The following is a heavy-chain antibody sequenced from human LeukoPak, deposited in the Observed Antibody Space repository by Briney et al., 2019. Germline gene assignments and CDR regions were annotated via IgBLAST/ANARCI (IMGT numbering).Heavy chain of an antibody. J-gene: IGHJ3*02. V-gene: IGHV1-18*01. D-gene: IGHD2-2*01. CDR3: ALAWDIVVVPAATDAFDI. Sequence: ASVKVSCKASGYTFTSYGISWVRQAPGQGLEWMGGISAYNGNTNYAQKLQGRVTMTTDTSTSTAYMELRSLRSDDTAVYYCALAWDIVVVPAATDAFDIWGQGTMVTVSS. CDR2: ISAYNGNT. CDR1: GYTFTSYG.